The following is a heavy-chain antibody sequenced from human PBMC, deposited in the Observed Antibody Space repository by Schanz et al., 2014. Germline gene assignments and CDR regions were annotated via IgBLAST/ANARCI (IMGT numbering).Heavy chain of an antibody. CDR3: ARPLGPNYYYYGLDV. CDR1: GFTFSNHA. V-gene: IGHV3-23*01. Sequence: EVQLLESGGGLVQPGGSLRLSCVASGFTFSNHALSWVRQAPGKGLEWVSGIGGSGDSTHYADSVKGRFIISRDNSKNTLYLQMNSLRAEDTAVYYCARPLGPNYYYYGLDVWGQGTTVTVSS. J-gene: IGHJ6*02. CDR2: IGGSGDST.